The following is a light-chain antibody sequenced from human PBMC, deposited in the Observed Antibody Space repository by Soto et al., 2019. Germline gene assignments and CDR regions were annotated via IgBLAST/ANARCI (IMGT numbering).Light chain of an antibody. CDR3: SSYTSSTTVV. V-gene: IGLV2-14*01. Sequence: QSALTQPASVSGSPGQSITIACTGTSSDVGGYNYVSWYQQHPGKAPKLMIYEVSNRPSGVSNRFSGSKSDNTASLTISGLAAEDGADYYCSSYTSSTTVVFGGGTKLTVL. CDR1: SSDVGGYNY. CDR2: EVS. J-gene: IGLJ2*01.